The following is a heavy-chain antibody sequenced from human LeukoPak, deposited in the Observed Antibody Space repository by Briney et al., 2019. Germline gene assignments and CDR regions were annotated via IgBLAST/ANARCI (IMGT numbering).Heavy chain of an antibody. J-gene: IGHJ4*02. D-gene: IGHD3-22*01. Sequence: GGSLRLSCAASGFTFSSYAMSWVRQAPGKGLEWVSAISGSGGSTYYADSVKGRFTISRDNSNNTLYLQLNSLRAEDTAVYYCANDLTDYDSSGYYYSPPFDYWGQGTLVTVSS. CDR2: ISGSGGST. CDR1: GFTFSSYA. V-gene: IGHV3-23*01. CDR3: ANDLTDYDSSGYYYSPPFDY.